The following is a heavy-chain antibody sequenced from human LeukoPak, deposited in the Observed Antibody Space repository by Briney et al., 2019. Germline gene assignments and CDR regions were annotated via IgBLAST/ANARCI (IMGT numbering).Heavy chain of an antibody. J-gene: IGHJ4*02. CDR1: GGSFSGYY. Sequence: SETLSLTCAVYGGSFSGYYWSWIRQPPGKGLEWIGEINHSGSTNYNPSLKSRVTISVDTSKNQFSLKLSSVTAADTAVYYCARDTCDSSGYYYRGGEYYFDYWGQGTLVTVSS. V-gene: IGHV4-34*01. D-gene: IGHD3-22*01. CDR3: ARDTCDSSGYYYRGGEYYFDY. CDR2: INHSGST.